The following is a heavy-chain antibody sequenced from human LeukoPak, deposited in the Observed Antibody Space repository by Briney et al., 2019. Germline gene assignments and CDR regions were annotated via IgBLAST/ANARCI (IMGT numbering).Heavy chain of an antibody. J-gene: IGHJ4*02. CDR3: ARETIAARTGGLFDY. V-gene: IGHV1-18*01. CDR1: GYTFTSYG. D-gene: IGHD6-6*01. CDR2: ISAYNGNT. Sequence: ASVKVSCKASGYTFTSYGISWVRQAPGQGLEGMGWISAYNGNTNYAQKLQGRVTMTTDTSTSTAYMELRSLRSDDTAVYYCARETIAARTGGLFDYWGQGTLVTVSS.